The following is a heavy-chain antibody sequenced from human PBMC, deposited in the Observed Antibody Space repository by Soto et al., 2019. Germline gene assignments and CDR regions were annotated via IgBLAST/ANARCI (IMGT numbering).Heavy chain of an antibody. J-gene: IGHJ6*02. V-gene: IGHV1-18*01. CDR2: ISGYNVDT. D-gene: IGHD3-3*01. CDR1: GYNFRTYG. CDR3: AGVYVFGADTAPPYDYGGDV. Sequence: QAQLEQSGAEVKEPGASVRVSCRASGYNFRTYGFSAVRQAPGQGLEWMGRISGYNVDTKYAENCLDSVYMTRAASANNGFMDLMSRRSVDTAVYYCAGVYVFGADTAPPYDYGGDVWGQGTKVIVSS.